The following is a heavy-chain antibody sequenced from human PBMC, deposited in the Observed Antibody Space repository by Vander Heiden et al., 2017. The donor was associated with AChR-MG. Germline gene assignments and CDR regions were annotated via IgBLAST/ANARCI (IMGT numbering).Heavy chain of an antibody. CDR1: GYTFTSYY. V-gene: IGHV1-46*01. D-gene: IGHD4-17*01. CDR2: INPSGGST. CDR3: ARGRDNYGDYEDWFDP. J-gene: IGHJ5*02. Sequence: QVQLVQSGAEVKKPGASVKVSCKASGYTFTSYYMHWVRQAPGQGLEWMGIINPSGGSTSYAQKFQGRVTMTRDTSTSTVYMELSSLRSEDTAVYYCARGRDNYGDYEDWFDPWGQGTLVTVSS.